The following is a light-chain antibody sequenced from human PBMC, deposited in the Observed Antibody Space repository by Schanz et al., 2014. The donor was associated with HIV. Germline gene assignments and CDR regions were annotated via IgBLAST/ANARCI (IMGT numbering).Light chain of an antibody. CDR2: SND. J-gene: IGLJ2*01. CDR1: TSNIGAGFD. Sequence: QSVLAQPPSVSGAPGQRITISCTGSTSNIGAGFDVHWYQQLPGMAPKLLIYSNDQRPSGVPDRFSGSRSGSTASLTISGLLDDDEADYYCASHAGGSTSEVVFGGWTKLTVL. V-gene: IGLV1-40*01. CDR3: ASHAGGSTSEVV.